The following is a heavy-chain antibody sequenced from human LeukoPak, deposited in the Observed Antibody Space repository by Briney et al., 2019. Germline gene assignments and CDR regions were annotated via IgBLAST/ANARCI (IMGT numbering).Heavy chain of an antibody. V-gene: IGHV3-30*18. D-gene: IGHD3-3*01. Sequence: PGGSLRLSCAASGFTFSSYGMHWVRKAPGKGLEWVAVISYDGSNKYYADSVKGRFTISRDNSKNTLYLQMNSLRAEDTAVYYCAKDGGRFLEWLQMDVWGQGTTVTVSS. J-gene: IGHJ6*02. CDR1: GFTFSSYG. CDR3: AKDGGRFLEWLQMDV. CDR2: ISYDGSNK.